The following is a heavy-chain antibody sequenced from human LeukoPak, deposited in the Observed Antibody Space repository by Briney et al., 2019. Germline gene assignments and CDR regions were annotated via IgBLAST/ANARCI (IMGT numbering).Heavy chain of an antibody. D-gene: IGHD6-19*01. CDR2: ISSTGAT. Sequence: SETLSLTCTVSGDSFTSVTDYWAWIRQPPGKGLEWIGSISSTGATYYNPSLESRVTISLDTSNNHFSLNLHSVTAADTALFYCARVSYLSGWSGHYYGMDVWGRGTMVVVSS. V-gene: IGHV4-39*07. J-gene: IGHJ6*02. CDR1: GDSFTSVTDY. CDR3: ARVSYLSGWSGHYYGMDV.